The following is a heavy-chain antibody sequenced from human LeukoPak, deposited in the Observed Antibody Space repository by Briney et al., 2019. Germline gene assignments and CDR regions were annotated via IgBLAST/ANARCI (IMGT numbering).Heavy chain of an antibody. Sequence: GGSLRLSCAASGFTFSSYAMSWVRQAPGKGLEWVSTISGSGGSTYHADSVKGRFTISRDNSKNTLYLQMNSLRAEDTAVYYCAKGGPSYSGSYPYYFDYWGQGTLVTVSS. J-gene: IGHJ4*02. CDR2: ISGSGGST. CDR1: GFTFSSYA. D-gene: IGHD1-26*01. V-gene: IGHV3-23*01. CDR3: AKGGPSYSGSYPYYFDY.